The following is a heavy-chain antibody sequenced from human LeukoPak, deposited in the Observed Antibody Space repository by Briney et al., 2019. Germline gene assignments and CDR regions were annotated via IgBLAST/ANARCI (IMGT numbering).Heavy chain of an antibody. V-gene: IGHV3-7*02. D-gene: IGHD5-18*01. CDR3: ATPPRGYASY. CDR1: GFTFSNSW. Sequence: PGGSLRLSCTASGFTFSNSWMNWVRQAPWKGLEWVAAINQDGSQTSYVDSVKGRFTISRDNAKNSLYLQMNSLKAEDTAVFYCATPPRGYASYWGQGTLVTVSS. J-gene: IGHJ4*02. CDR2: INQDGSQT.